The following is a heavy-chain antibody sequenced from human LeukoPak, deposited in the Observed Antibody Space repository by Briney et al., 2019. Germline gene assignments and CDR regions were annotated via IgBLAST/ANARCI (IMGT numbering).Heavy chain of an antibody. CDR1: GDSVSSNSAA. Sequence: SQTLSLTCAISGDSVSSNSAAWNWIRQSPSRGLEWLGRTYYRSKWYNDYAVSVKGRITINPDTSKNQFSLQLNSVTPEDTAVYYCAKVHLRIEIYAFDVWGQGTMVTVSS. J-gene: IGHJ3*01. V-gene: IGHV6-1*01. CDR3: AKVHLRIEIYAFDV. CDR2: TYYRSKWYN. D-gene: IGHD1-26*01.